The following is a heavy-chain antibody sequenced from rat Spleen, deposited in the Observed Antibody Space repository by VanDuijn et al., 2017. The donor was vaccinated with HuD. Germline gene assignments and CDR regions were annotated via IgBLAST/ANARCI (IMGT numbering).Heavy chain of an antibody. V-gene: IGHV5-46*01. CDR3: ARQNYSPHYFDY. CDR1: GFTFSSFP. CDR2: ISYDGGST. Sequence: EVQLVESGGGLVQPGRSMKLSCAASGFTFSSFPMAWVRQAPTKGLEWVAYISYDGGSTYYRDSVKGRFTISRDNAKSTLYLQMDSLRSEDTATYYCARQNYSPHYFDYWGQGTLVTVSS. J-gene: IGHJ3*01. D-gene: IGHD1-8*01.